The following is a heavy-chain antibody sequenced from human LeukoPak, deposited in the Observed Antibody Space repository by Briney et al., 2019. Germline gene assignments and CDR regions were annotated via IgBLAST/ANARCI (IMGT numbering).Heavy chain of an antibody. D-gene: IGHD3-10*01. J-gene: IGHJ6*03. Sequence: SETLSLTCTVSGGTISSYYWSWIRQPAGKGLEWIGRIYTSGSTNYNPSLKSRDTMSVDTSKNQFSLKLSSVTAADTAVYYCARDSAYYYYYMDVWGKGTTVTVSS. CDR3: ARDSAYYYYYMDV. V-gene: IGHV4-4*07. CDR1: GGTISSYY. CDR2: IYTSGST.